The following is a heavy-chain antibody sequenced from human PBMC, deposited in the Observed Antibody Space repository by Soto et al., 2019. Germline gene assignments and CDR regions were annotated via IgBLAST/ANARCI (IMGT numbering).Heavy chain of an antibody. J-gene: IGHJ4*02. CDR2: ISAYNGNT. CDR3: ARYCSSTRCYTADY. D-gene: IGHD2-2*02. CDR1: GYTFTSYG. Sequence: GXSVKVSCRASGYTFTSYGISWGRQAPGQGLEWMGWISAYNGNTNYAQKLQGRVTMTTDTSTSTAYMELRSLRSDDTAVYYCARYCSSTRCYTADYWGQGTLVTVYS. V-gene: IGHV1-18*04.